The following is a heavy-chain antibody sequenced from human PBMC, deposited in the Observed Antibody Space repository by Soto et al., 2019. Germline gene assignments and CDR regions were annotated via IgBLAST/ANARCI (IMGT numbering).Heavy chain of an antibody. CDR1: GFTFSTTG. V-gene: IGHV3-23*04. D-gene: IGHD2-2*01. CDR2: IGPDPSNT. J-gene: IGHJ4*02. Sequence: EVQLVESGGGLVQPGGSLRLSCAASGFTFSTTGMLWLRQPPGKGLEWVSAIGPDPSNTKYTDSVKGRFIISRDNSKNTVFLQMTSLGAEDTALYYCTTARHCSSDACPAAEWGQGTLITVSS. CDR3: TTARHCSSDACPAAE.